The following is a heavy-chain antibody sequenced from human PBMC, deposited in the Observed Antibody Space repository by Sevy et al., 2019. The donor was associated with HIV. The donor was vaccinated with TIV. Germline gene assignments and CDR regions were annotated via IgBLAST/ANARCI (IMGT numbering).Heavy chain of an antibody. CDR1: GFTFSSYA. Sequence: GGSLRLSCAASGFTFSSYAMHWVRQAPGKGLEWVAVISYDGSNKYYADSVKGRFTISRDNSKNTLYLQMNSLRAKDTAVYYCARDKGYSYGHAVSRVFDIWGQGTMVTFSS. V-gene: IGHV3-30-3*01. J-gene: IGHJ3*02. CDR2: ISYDGSNK. D-gene: IGHD5-18*01. CDR3: ARDKGYSYGHAVSRVFDI.